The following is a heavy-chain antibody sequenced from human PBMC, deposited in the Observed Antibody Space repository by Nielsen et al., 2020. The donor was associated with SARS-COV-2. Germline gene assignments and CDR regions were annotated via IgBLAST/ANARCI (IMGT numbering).Heavy chain of an antibody. CDR1: GFTFSIYA. J-gene: IGHJ4*02. CDR3: ARDNDFWSGYYLDY. CDR2: ITDSGGST. D-gene: IGHD3-3*01. V-gene: IGHV3-23*01. Sequence: GESLKISCGASGFTFSIYAMSWVRQAPGKGLEWVSTITDSGGSTDYADSVKGRFTISRDNSKNTLYLQMNSLRAEDTAVYYCARDNDFWSGYYLDYWGQGTLVTVSS.